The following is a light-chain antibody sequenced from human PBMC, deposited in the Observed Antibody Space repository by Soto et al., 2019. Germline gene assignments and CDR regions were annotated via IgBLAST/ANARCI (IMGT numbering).Light chain of an antibody. CDR1: QSLSSY. CDR3: HQSYSTPWT. Sequence: IHMTRSPSSLSASVVHRLTITCRASQSLSSYLNWYQQKQGKGPTLLIYAESSLQSGVPSRFSGSGSGTDFTLTISSLRPEDFATYYCHQSYSTPWTFGQGTKVDIK. CDR2: AES. J-gene: IGKJ1*01. V-gene: IGKV1-39*01.